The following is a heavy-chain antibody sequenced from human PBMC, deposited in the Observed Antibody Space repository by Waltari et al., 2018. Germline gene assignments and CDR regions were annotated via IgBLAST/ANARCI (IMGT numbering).Heavy chain of an antibody. Sequence: QVQLQESGPGLVKPSQTLSLTCTVSGGSISSGGYYWSWIRQHPGKGLEWIGYIYHSGSTYYNPSLKSRVTISVDRSKNQFSLKLSSVTAADTAVYYCARGEGSGYHFDYWGQGTLVTVSS. V-gene: IGHV4-31*03. CDR1: GGSISSGGYY. CDR3: ARGEGSGYHFDY. CDR2: IYHSGST. D-gene: IGHD3-22*01. J-gene: IGHJ4*02.